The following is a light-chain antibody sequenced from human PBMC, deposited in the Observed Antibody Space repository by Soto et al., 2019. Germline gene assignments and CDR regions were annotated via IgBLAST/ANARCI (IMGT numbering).Light chain of an antibody. CDR2: ATS. Sequence: DIQMTQSPSTLSASVGDRVTITCRASQSINSYLNWYQQKPGKAPKFLIYATSSLQSGVPSRFSGSGSGTAFTLTISRLQAEDFATYYCQQSYSTPITFGQGTKVEIK. V-gene: IGKV1-39*01. CDR1: QSINSY. CDR3: QQSYSTPIT. J-gene: IGKJ1*01.